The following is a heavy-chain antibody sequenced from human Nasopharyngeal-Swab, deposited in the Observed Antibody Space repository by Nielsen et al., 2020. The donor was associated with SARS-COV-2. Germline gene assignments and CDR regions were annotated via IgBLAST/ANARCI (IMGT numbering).Heavy chain of an antibody. CDR3: ARDRVVVVTGSSSDYYYYGMDV. D-gene: IGHD2-21*02. CDR1: GYTFTSYG. J-gene: IGHJ6*02. V-gene: IGHV1-18*01. CDR2: ISAYNGNT. Sequence: ASVKVSCKASGYTFTSYGISWVRQAPGQGLEGRGWISAYNGNTNYAQKLQGRVTMTTDTSTSTAYMELRSLRSDDTAVYYCARDRVVVVTGSSSDYYYYGMDVWGQGTTVTVSS.